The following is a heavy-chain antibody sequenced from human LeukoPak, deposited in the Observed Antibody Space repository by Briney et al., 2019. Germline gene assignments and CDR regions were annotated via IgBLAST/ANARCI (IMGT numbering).Heavy chain of an antibody. CDR3: ARGQRWLRFPDAFYI. Sequence: PSETLSLTCAVYGGSFSGYYWSWIRQLPGKGLEWIGEINHSGSTNYNPSLKSRVTISVAPSQNQFSLKLSSVTAADPAVYYCARGQRWLRFPDAFYIWGQGKMVTVSS. CDR1: GGSFSGYY. CDR2: INHSGST. J-gene: IGHJ3*02. D-gene: IGHD5-12*01. V-gene: IGHV4-34*01.